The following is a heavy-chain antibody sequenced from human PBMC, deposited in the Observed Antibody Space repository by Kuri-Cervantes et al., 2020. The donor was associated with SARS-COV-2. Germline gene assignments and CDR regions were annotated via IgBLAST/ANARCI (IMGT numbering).Heavy chain of an antibody. J-gene: IGHJ4*02. V-gene: IGHV4-34*01. D-gene: IGHD1-1*01. Sequence: SETLSLTCAVYGGSFSGYYWSWIRQPPGKGLEWIGEINHSGSTNYNPSLKSRVTISVDTSKNQFSLKLSSVTAADTAVYYCARYNWGYIDYWGQGTLVTVSS. CDR1: GGSFSGYY. CDR2: INHSGST. CDR3: ARYNWGYIDY.